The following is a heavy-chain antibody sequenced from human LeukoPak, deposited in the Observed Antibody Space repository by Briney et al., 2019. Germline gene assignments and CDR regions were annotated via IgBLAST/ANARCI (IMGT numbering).Heavy chain of an antibody. J-gene: IGHJ3*02. D-gene: IGHD2-15*01. CDR1: GGTFSSYA. V-gene: IGHV1-46*01. Sequence: ASVKVSCKASGGTFSSYAISWVRQAPGQGLEWMGIINPSGGSTTYAQRFLGRVTMTRDTSTSTVYMELSSLRSEDTAVYYCDMVAANDAFDIWGQGTMVTVSS. CDR2: INPSGGST. CDR3: DMVAANDAFDI.